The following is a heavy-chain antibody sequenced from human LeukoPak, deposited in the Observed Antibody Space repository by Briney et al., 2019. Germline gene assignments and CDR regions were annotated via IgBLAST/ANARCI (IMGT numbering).Heavy chain of an antibody. Sequence: SETLSLTCTASSGSISSTSYYRGWLRPPPGRGLESIVGISYSGNTYDNPVLERRTTITDETTKKQFFLMHTSVTAAEAAVNFCVRHFHGSGYVVDLWGQGTLVTVSS. D-gene: IGHD6-13*01. V-gene: IGHV4-39*01. J-gene: IGHJ5*02. CDR2: ISYSGNT. CDR3: VRHFHGSGYVVDL. CDR1: SGSISSTSYY.